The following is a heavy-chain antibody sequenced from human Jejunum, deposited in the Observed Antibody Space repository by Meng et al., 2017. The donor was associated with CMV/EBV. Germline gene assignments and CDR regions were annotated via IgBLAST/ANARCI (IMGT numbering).Heavy chain of an antibody. D-gene: IGHD5/OR15-5a*01. CDR3: AKGVLVSGTNYLDN. J-gene: IGHJ4*02. CDR2: LSWNGASI. CDR1: GFTFDDYA. Sequence: GFTFDDYAMDWVRQAPGKGLEWVSGLSWNGASIGYADSVKGRFTISRDNAKNTLYLQMDSLSSEDSALYYCAKGVLVSGTNYLDNWGQGTLVTVSS. V-gene: IGHV3-9*01.